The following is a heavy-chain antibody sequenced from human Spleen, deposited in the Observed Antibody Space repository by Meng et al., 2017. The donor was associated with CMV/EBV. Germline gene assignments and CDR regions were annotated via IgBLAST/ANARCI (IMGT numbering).Heavy chain of an antibody. J-gene: IGHJ5*02. CDR3: ARWELVQQQSVSGFDP. V-gene: IGHV3-21*01. CDR2: ISSGSSYI. CDR1: GFTFRNYN. D-gene: IGHD3-10*01. Sequence: GESLKISCAASGFTFRNYNMNWVRQAPGKGLEWVSSISSGSSYIYYADSVKGRFTISRDNAKNSLYLQMNSLRAEDTAVYYCARWELVQQQSVSGFDPWGQGTLVTVSS.